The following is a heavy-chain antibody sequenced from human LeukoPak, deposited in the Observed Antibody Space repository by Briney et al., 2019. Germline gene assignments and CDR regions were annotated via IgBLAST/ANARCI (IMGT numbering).Heavy chain of an antibody. J-gene: IGHJ4*02. V-gene: IGHV1-2*02. Sequence: GASVKVSCKASGYTFSGYYIHWVRQAPGQGLEWMGFINPNTGGTSYAQKFQARVTMTRDTSISTAYMELSGLRSDDTAVYDCARRYDFWSGYPTAFDYWGQGTLVTVSS. CDR3: ARRYDFWSGYPTAFDY. CDR2: INPNTGGT. D-gene: IGHD3-3*01. CDR1: GYTFSGYY.